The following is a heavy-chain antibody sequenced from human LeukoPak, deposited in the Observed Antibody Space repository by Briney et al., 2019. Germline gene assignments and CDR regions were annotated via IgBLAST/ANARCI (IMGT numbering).Heavy chain of an antibody. CDR3: ASRGGSYQFDY. Sequence: GGSLRLSCAASGFTFSSYEMNWVRQAPGKGLEWVSYISTGGSTTYYADSVKGRFTISRDNAKNSLYLQMNSLRAEDTAVYYCASRGGSYQFDYWGQGTLVTVSS. D-gene: IGHD1-26*01. V-gene: IGHV3-48*03. CDR2: ISTGGSTT. J-gene: IGHJ4*02. CDR1: GFTFSSYE.